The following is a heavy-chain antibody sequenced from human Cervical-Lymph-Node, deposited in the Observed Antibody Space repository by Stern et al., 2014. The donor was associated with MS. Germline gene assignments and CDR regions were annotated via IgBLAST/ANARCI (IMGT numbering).Heavy chain of an antibody. V-gene: IGHV3-30*04. J-gene: IGHJ3*02. Sequence: QVQLVESGGGVVQPGRSLRLSCAASGFIFSNSAMHWVRQAPGKGLEWVAIISYDGSNKYYADSVQGRFTISRDNSRNTLYLQINSLRPEDSAMYYCARGMPSAFDIWGQGTMVTVSS. CDR3: ARGMPSAFDI. CDR1: GFIFSNSA. D-gene: IGHD2-2*01. CDR2: ISYDGSNK.